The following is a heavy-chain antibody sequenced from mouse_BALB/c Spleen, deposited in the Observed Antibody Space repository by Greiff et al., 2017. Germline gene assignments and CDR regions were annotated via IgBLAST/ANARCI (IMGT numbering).Heavy chain of an antibody. J-gene: IGHJ4*01. CDR1: GFAFSSYD. V-gene: IGHV5-12-1*01. CDR3: ARRRSMLYYAMDY. Sequence: EVQLVESGGGLVKPGGSLKLSCAASGFAFSSYDMSWVRQTPEKRLEWVAYISSGGGSTYYPDTVKGRFTISRDNAKNTLYLQMSSLKSEDTAMYYCARRRSMLYYAMDYWGQGTSVTVSS. CDR2: ISSGGGST. D-gene: IGHD2-3*01.